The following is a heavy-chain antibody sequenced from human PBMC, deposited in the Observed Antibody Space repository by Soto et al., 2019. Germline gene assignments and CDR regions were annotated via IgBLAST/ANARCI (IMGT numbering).Heavy chain of an antibody. CDR1: GFTFSTYW. D-gene: IGHD1-26*01. J-gene: IGHJ6*02. CDR3: TTSPHRDSERVFV. V-gene: IGHV3-7*01. Sequence: EVQLVESGGGLVQPGGSLRLSCAASGFTFSTYWMSWVRRTPGKGLEWVANIKQDGTEKYYVDSVRGRLTVSRENAKSSLYLQMNSLRVEDTAVYYCTTSPHRDSERVFVWGQGTAVTVS. CDR2: IKQDGTEK.